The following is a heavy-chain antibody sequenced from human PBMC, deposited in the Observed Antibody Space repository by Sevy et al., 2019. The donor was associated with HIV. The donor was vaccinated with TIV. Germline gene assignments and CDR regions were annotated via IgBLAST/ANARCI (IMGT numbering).Heavy chain of an antibody. J-gene: IGHJ5*01. CDR3: ARGVTSPVLRYFDWLLYVNWFDS. Sequence: SESLSLTCAVYGGSFSGYYWSWIRQPPGKGLEWIGEINHSGSTNYNTSLKSRVTISVDTSKNQFSLKLSSVTAADTAVYYCARGVTSPVLRYFDWLLYVNWFDSWGQGTLVTVSS. D-gene: IGHD3-9*01. V-gene: IGHV4-34*01. CDR1: GGSFSGYY. CDR2: INHSGST.